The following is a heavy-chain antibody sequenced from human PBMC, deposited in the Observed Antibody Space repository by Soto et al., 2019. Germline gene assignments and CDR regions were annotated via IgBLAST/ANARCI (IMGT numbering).Heavy chain of an antibody. D-gene: IGHD2-2*01. CDR3: AKDIVVPSALGYDYYGMDF. V-gene: IGHV3-30*18. CDR1: ELTFSRYG. CDR2: ISDDGTKK. J-gene: IGHJ6*02. Sequence: QVQLVESGGGVVKPGRSLRLSCAASELTFSRYGMHWVRQAPGKGLEWVAMISDDGTKKNYADSVKGRFTSSRDNSKNTMYLQMNSLRPEDTAVYYCAKDIVVPSALGYDYYGMDFWGQGTTVTVSS.